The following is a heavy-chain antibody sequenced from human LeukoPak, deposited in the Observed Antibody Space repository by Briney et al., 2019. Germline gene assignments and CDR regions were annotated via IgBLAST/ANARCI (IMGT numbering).Heavy chain of an antibody. CDR1: GGSISSYY. J-gene: IGHJ5*02. CDR3: ARDYSSTNWFDP. CDR2: IYYSGST. Sequence: SETLSLTCTVSGGSISSYYWSWIRQPPGKGLGWIGYIYYSGSTNYNPSLKSRVTISVDTSKNQFSLKLSSVTAADTAVYYCARDYSSTNWFDPWGQGTLVAVSS. V-gene: IGHV4-59*01. D-gene: IGHD6-13*01.